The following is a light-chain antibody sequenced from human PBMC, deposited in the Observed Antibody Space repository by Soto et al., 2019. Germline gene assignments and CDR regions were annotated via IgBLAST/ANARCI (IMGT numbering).Light chain of an antibody. CDR2: DVS. J-gene: IGLJ1*01. CDR1: SSDVGGFNY. Sequence: QSVLTQPASVSGSPGQSITFSCTGTSSDVGGFNYVSWYQQHPGKTPKLVIFDVSNRPSGVSNRFSGSKSGITASLTIPGLQAEDEADYYCCSYTSRSTLRYVFGTGTKVTVL. V-gene: IGLV2-14*03. CDR3: CSYTSRSTLRYV.